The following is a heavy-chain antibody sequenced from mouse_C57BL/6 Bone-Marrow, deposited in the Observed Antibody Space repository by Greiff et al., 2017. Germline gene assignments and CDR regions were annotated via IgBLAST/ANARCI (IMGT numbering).Heavy chain of an antibody. CDR3: ARDPTLVTTFFYWYFDV. CDR1: GFTFSSYG. J-gene: IGHJ1*03. V-gene: IGHV5-6*01. D-gene: IGHD2-5*01. CDR2: ISSGGSYT. Sequence: EVKLVESGGDLVKPGGSLKLSCAASGFTFSSYGMSWVRQTPDKRLEWVATISSGGSYTYYPDSVKGRLTISRDNAKKSLDLQMSSLQSEYTAMYYCARDPTLVTTFFYWYFDVWGTGTTVTVSS.